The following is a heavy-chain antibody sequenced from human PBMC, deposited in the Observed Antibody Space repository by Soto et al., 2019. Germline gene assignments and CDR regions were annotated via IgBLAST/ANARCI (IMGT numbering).Heavy chain of an antibody. CDR3: ASRDPGTSVDY. J-gene: IGHJ4*02. V-gene: IGHV4-4*02. D-gene: IGHD1-7*01. CDR1: GGSFTSNNW. CDR2: IYRTGST. Sequence: SETLSLTCAVSGGSFTSNNWWTWVRQPPGQGLEWIGEIYRTGSTNYNPSLKSRVAISLDKSENQFSLKVTSLTAADTAVYYCASRDPGTSVDYWGQGTLVTVSS.